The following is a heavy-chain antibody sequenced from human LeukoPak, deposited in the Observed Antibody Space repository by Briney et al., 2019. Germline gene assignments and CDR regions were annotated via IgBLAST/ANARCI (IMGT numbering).Heavy chain of an antibody. CDR1: GFTFSSYA. Sequence: PGGSLRLSCAASGFTFSSYAMSWVRQAPGKGLEWVSSISGSGGSTYFADSVEGRFTISRDNSKNTLHLQMNSLRAEETAVYYCAKGGSPRAFDIWGQGTVVTVSS. CDR3: AKGGSPRAFDI. V-gene: IGHV3-23*01. D-gene: IGHD6-13*01. CDR2: ISGSGGST. J-gene: IGHJ3*02.